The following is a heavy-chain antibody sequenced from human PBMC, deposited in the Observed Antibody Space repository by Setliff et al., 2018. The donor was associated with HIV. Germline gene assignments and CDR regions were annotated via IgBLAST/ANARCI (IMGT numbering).Heavy chain of an antibody. J-gene: IGHJ5*02. CDR3: VRSPSAYFGESFAGGHINYFDR. V-gene: IGHV4-4*07. CDR2: IYPSGST. CDR1: GGSISGYY. Sequence: SETLSLTCTVSGGSISGYYWSWIRQPAGKGLEWIGRIYPSGSTSYNPSLQSRVVMSVDTSKNQFSLRLISVTAADTAIYYCVRSPSAYFGESFAGGHINYFDRWGQGMRVTVSS. D-gene: IGHD3-10*01.